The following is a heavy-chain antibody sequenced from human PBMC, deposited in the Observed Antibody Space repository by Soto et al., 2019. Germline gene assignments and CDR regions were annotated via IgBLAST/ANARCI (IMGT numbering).Heavy chain of an antibody. CDR3: ARDSLYAFDI. J-gene: IGHJ3*02. V-gene: IGHV3-48*02. Sequence: PGGSLRLSCAASGFTFSSYSMNWVRQAPGKGLEWVSYIGGSTGFTSYADSVKGRFTISRDNAKNSLYLQMNSLRDEDTAVFYCARDSLYAFDIWGQGTMVPVSS. CDR2: IGGSTGFT. CDR1: GFTFSSYS.